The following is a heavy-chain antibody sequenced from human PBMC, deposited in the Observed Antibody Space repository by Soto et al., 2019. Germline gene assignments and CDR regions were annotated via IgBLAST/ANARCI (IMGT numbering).Heavy chain of an antibody. V-gene: IGHV1-18*01. D-gene: IGHD3-22*01. CDR2: SFNGVT. CDR1: GYTFTNYG. Sequence: GASVKVSCKTSGYTFTNYGISWVRQAPGQGLEWMGGSFNGVTNYAQNLQGRVTMTSDTSTTTAYMELRSLRSDDTAVYYCARSILQLSSTYYSDYWGQGTLVTVSS. CDR3: ARSILQLSSTYYSDY. J-gene: IGHJ4*02.